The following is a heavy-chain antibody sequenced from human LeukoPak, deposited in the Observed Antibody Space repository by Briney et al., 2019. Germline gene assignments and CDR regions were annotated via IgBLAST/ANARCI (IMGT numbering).Heavy chain of an antibody. V-gene: IGHV3-23*01. D-gene: IGHD2-21*02. CDR2: ISGSGADT. CDR1: GFTFNDYA. J-gene: IGHJ4*02. Sequence: GGSLRLSCATSGFTFNDYAMNWVRQAPGKGLEWVAGISGSGADTYYADSVKGRFTISRDNSKNTLYLQMNSLRAEDTAVYYCAKDTDIVVVTAPDYWGQGTLVTVSS. CDR3: AKDTDIVVVTAPDY.